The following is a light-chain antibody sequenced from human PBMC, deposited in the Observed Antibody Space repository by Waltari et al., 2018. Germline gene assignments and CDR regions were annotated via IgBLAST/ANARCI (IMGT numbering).Light chain of an antibody. CDR1: QRVSRA. V-gene: IGKV3-20*01. J-gene: IGKJ1*01. Sequence: EIVLTQSPGTLSLSLGERATVSCRTSQRVSRALAGYQQKPGQAPRLLIYGASTRATGIPDRFSGSGSGTDFSLTISRLEPDDFAVYYCQHYLRLPVTFGQGTTVEI. CDR3: QHYLRLPVT. CDR2: GAS.